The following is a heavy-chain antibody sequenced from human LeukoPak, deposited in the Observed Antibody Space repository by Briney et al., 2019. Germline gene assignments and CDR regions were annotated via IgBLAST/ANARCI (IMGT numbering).Heavy chain of an antibody. CDR2: ISSSSSTI. J-gene: IGHJ4*02. D-gene: IGHD1-26*01. V-gene: IGHV3-48*04. CDR3: ARAEQWWELPSLLFDY. Sequence: GGSLRLSCAASGFTFSSYSMNWVRQAPGKGLEWVSYISSSSSTIYYADSVKGRFTISRDNAKNSLYLQMNSLRAEDTAVYYCARAEQWWELPSLLFDYWGQGTLVTVSS. CDR1: GFTFSSYS.